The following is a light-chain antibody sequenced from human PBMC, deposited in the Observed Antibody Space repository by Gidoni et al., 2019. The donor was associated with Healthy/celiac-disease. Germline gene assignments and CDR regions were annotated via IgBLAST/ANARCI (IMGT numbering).Light chain of an antibody. CDR1: QDISNY. V-gene: IGKV1-33*01. J-gene: IGKJ5*01. CDR3: QQYDNLPF. CDR2: DAS. Sequence: DIQMTQSPSSLSASVRDRVTITCQASQDISNYLNWYQQKPGKDPKLLIYDASNLETGVPSRFSGSGSGTDFTFTISSLQPEDIATYYCQQYDNLPFFGQGTRLEIK.